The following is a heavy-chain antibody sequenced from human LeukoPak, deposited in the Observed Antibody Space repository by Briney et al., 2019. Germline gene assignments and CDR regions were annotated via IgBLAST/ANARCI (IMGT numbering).Heavy chain of an antibody. Sequence: SETLSLTCTVSGGSISSSSYYWGWIRQPPGKGLEWIGSIYYSGSTYYNPSLKSRVTISVDTSKNQFSLKLSSVTAADTAVYYCARAPYSYGSIDAFDIWGQGTMVTVSS. CDR3: ARAPYSYGSIDAFDI. J-gene: IGHJ3*02. CDR1: GGSISSSSYY. V-gene: IGHV4-39*07. D-gene: IGHD5-18*01. CDR2: IYYSGST.